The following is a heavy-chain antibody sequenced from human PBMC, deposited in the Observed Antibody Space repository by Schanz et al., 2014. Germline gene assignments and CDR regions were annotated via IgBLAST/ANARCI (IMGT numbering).Heavy chain of an antibody. Sequence: QVHLVQSGAEVKKPGSSVKVSYKASGGTFNSYTINWVRQAPGQGLEWMGRIIPILGIANYAQKFQGRVTITADRSTSTAYMELSSLRSEDTAVYYCARGYGDSPTDCWGQGTLVNVSS. J-gene: IGHJ4*02. CDR1: GGTFNSYT. CDR3: ARGYGDSPTDC. V-gene: IGHV1-69*02. D-gene: IGHD4-17*01. CDR2: IIPILGIA.